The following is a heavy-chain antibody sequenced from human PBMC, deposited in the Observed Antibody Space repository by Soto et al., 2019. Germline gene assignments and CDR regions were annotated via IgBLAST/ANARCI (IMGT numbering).Heavy chain of an antibody. J-gene: IGHJ6*02. D-gene: IGHD1-1*01. CDR1: GFTFDTYV. CDR2: ISYEGSNT. Sequence: GGSLRLSCVASGFTFDTYVIHWVRQAPGKGLQWVALISYEGSNTYYADSVRGRFTISRDNSKNTLYLQINALRPEDTGVYYCARVTPGNNLYYFSGLDVWGQGTSVTVS. V-gene: IGHV3-30-3*01. CDR3: ARVTPGNNLYYFSGLDV.